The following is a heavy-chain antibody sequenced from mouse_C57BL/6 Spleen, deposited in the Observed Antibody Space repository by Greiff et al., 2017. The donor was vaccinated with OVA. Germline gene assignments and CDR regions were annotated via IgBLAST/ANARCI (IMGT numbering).Heavy chain of an antibody. CDR1: GYTFTSYT. D-gene: IGHD2-4*01. CDR2: INPSSGYT. Sequence: VQLQQSGAELARPGASVKMSCKASGYTFTSYTMHWVKQRPGPGLEWIGYINPSSGYTKYNQKFTDKATLNADKSSSTAYMQLSSLTSEYAADDYCARSRGYDYDVEDGAMDYWGQGTSVTVSS. V-gene: IGHV1-4*01. J-gene: IGHJ4*01. CDR3: ARSRGYDYDVEDGAMDY.